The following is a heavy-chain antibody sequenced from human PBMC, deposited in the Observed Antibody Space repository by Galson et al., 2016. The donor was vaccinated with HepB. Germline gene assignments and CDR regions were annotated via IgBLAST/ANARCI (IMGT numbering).Heavy chain of an antibody. J-gene: IGHJ4*02. CDR1: GYRLNDYW. CDR3: ARLSGMDDLWGYYWYFDY. V-gene: IGHV5-51*01. Sequence: QSGAEVKKPGESLKISCEGSGYRLNDYWIGWVRQVPGKGLEWMGIIYPGDSDTTYSPSFEGQVTISADKSISTAYLLWSSLKAADTAMYYCARLSGMDDLWGYYWYFDYWGQGTLVTVSS. D-gene: IGHD3-3*01. CDR2: IYPGDSDT.